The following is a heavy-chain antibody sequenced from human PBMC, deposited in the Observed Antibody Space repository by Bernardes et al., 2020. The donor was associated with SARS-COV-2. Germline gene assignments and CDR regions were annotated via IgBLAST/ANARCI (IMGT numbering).Heavy chain of an antibody. CDR3: ARTIITIFGVGYYYYYGMDV. CDR2: IDWDDDK. Sequence: SGPTLVKPTQTLTLTCPFSGFSLSPSGMCVSWIRQPPGKALEWLALIDWDDDKYYSTSLKTRLTISKDTSKNQVVLTMTNMDPVDTATYYCARTIITIFGVGYYYYYGMDVWGQGTTVTVSS. J-gene: IGHJ6*02. D-gene: IGHD3-3*01. V-gene: IGHV2-70*01. CDR1: GFSLSPSGMC.